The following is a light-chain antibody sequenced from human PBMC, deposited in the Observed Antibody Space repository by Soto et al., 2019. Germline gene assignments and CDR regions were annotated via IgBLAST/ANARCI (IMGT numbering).Light chain of an antibody. V-gene: IGLV1-40*01. J-gene: IGLJ2*01. Sequence: QAVVTQPPSLSGDPGQRVTISCTGSSSNIGAGYDVHWYQQLPGTAPKLLIYVNSNRPSGVPDRFSGSKSGTSASLAITGLQAEDEADYYCQSFDSSLTGVVFGGGTKVTVL. CDR1: SSNIGAGYD. CDR2: VNS. CDR3: QSFDSSLTGVV.